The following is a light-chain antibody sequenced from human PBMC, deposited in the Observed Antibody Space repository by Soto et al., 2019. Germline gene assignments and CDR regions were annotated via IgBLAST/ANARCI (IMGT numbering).Light chain of an antibody. CDR2: GVT. CDR3: SSFTSNRIYV. V-gene: IGLV2-14*03. CDR1: HNDIGTYDY. Sequence: LTQPTSVSGSPGQSISISCTGNHNDIGTYDYVSWYQQHPGRAPRLLIHGVTTRASGISDRFSASKSGLTASLTISGPQPEDEADYYCSSFTSNRIYVFGPGTKVTVL. J-gene: IGLJ1*01.